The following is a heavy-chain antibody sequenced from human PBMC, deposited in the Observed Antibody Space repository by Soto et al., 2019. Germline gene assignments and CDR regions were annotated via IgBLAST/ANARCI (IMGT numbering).Heavy chain of an antibody. D-gene: IGHD3-9*01. J-gene: IGHJ2*01. CDR2: INDPVSI. V-gene: IGHV4-34*01. CDR1: GGSFSGYY. CDR3: ARESHDILTGPPWVWYFDL. Sequence: QVQLQQWGAGPLRPLETLSLTCGVSGGSFSGYYWAWIRQSPGKGLEWLGEINDPVSINYNPSLKSRVSISVDTSKNHYSLNLRSVTAAYTAVYYCARESHDILTGPPWVWYFDLWGRGTLVTVSS.